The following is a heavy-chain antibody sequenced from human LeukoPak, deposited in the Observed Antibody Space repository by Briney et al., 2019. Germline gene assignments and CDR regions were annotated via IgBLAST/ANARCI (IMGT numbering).Heavy chain of an antibody. CDR1: GFIFSSYG. CDR2: IWYDGGNK. V-gene: IGHV3-33*01. CDR3: ARSEFEAFDM. Sequence: GGSLRLSCAASGFIFSSYGMHWVRQAPGKGLEWVATIWYDGGNKYYADSVKGRFTISRDNSKNTLYLQMSSLRAEDTAVYYCARSEFEAFDMWGQGTMVTVSS. J-gene: IGHJ3*02. D-gene: IGHD3-10*01.